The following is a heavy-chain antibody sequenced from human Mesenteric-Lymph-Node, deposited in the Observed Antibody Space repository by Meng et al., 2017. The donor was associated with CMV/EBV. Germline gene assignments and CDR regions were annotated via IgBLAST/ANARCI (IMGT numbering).Heavy chain of an antibody. J-gene: IGHJ4*02. CDR3: ARETGRYYFDY. CDR2: IYNSGST. Sequence: SETLSLTCTVSGGSISSYYWSWIRQPPGKGLEWIGHIYNSGSTYYNPSLKSRVSISVDLPKNQFSLRLSSVTAADTAVYYCARETGRYYFDYWGQGTLVTVSS. V-gene: IGHV4-59*01. CDR1: GGSISSYY. D-gene: IGHD1-14*01.